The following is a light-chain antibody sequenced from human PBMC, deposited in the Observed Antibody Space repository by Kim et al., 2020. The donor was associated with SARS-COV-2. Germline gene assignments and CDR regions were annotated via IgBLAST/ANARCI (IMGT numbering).Light chain of an antibody. CDR2: DAS. CDR3: QQYDNLWT. Sequence: SASVGDRVTITCQASQDISNYLNWYQQKPRKAPKLLIYDASNLETGVPSRFSGSGSGTDFTFTISSLQPEDIATYYCQQYDNLWTFGQGTKVDIK. CDR1: QDISNY. J-gene: IGKJ1*01. V-gene: IGKV1-33*01.